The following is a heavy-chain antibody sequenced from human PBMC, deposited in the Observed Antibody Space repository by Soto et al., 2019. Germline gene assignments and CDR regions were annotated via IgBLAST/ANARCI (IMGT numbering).Heavy chain of an antibody. D-gene: IGHD1-26*01. CDR2: ISSSSSTI. V-gene: IGHV3-48*02. CDR3: ARVMGGTYAYHYYGVDV. Sequence: HPGGSLRLSCAASGFTFSTYSMNWVRQAPGKGLEWVSYISSSSSTIYYAGSVKGRFTISRDNAKNSLYLQMNSLRDEDTAVYYCARVMGGTYAYHYYGVDVRGQGTTVTVSS. CDR1: GFTFSTYS. J-gene: IGHJ6*02.